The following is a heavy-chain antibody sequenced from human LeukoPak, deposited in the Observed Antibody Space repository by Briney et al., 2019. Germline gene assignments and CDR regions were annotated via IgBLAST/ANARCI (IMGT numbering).Heavy chain of an antibody. D-gene: IGHD6-13*01. CDR3: ARDQGSSSWYYFDY. CDR1: AFTFNTYA. CDR2: ISSGGGST. J-gene: IGHJ4*02. Sequence: GGSLRLSCAASAFTFNTYAMSWVRQAPGKGLEWVSGISSGGGSTYYADSVKGRFTISRDNSKNTLYLQMNSLRAEDTAVYYCARDQGSSSWYYFDYWGQGTLVTVSS. V-gene: IGHV3-23*01.